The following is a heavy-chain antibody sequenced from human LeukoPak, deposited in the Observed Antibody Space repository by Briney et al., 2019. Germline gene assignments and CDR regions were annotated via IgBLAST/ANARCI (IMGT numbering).Heavy chain of an antibody. Sequence: SETLSLTCTVSGGSISSGSYYWRWIRQPGGKGLEWIGRIYTSGSTNYNPSLKSRVTITVDTSKNQFSLQLSSVTAADTAVYYCARDREAGGTFWFDPWGEGTLVTVSS. V-gene: IGHV4-61*02. CDR3: ARDREAGGTFWFDP. CDR1: GGSISSGSYY. D-gene: IGHD6-13*01. CDR2: IYTSGST. J-gene: IGHJ5*02.